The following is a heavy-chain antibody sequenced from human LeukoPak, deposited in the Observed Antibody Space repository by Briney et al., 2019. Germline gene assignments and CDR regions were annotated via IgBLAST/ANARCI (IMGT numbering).Heavy chain of an antibody. V-gene: IGHV3-23*01. J-gene: IGHJ5*02. D-gene: IGHD3-22*01. Sequence: PGGSLRLSCAASGFTFSSYWMSWVRQAPGKGLEWVSAISGSGRSTYYADSVKGRFTISRDNSKNTLYLQLNSLRAEDTAVYYCAKDNYDNSGYQWSWGQGTLVTVSS. CDR3: AKDNYDNSGYQWS. CDR1: GFTFSSYW. CDR2: ISGSGRST.